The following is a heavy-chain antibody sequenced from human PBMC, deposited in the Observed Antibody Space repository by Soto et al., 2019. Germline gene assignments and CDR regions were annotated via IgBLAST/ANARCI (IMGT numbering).Heavy chain of an antibody. Sequence: GASLKISCQGSGYSFTSYWIGWVRQMPGKGLVWMGIFYPGDSDTIYSPSFQGQVTISADKSISTAYLQWSILKASDTAMYYCARSYYEDYYYYYGMDVWGQGTTVTVSS. CDR1: GYSFTSYW. D-gene: IGHD3-22*01. J-gene: IGHJ6*02. CDR3: ARSYYEDYYYYYGMDV. CDR2: FYPGDSDT. V-gene: IGHV5-51*01.